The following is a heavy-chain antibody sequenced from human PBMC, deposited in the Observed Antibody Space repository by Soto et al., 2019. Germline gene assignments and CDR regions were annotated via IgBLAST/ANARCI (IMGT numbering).Heavy chain of an antibody. J-gene: IGHJ4*02. V-gene: IGHV3-74*01. CDR1: GFTFSTYW. CDR2: INSDGSST. CDR3: ARDFEY. Sequence: VQLVESGGGLVQPGGSLRLSCEASGFTFSTYWVHWVRQAPGKGLVWVSRINSDGSSTNYADSVKGRVTISRDNAKNTLYLQLNSLRPEDTAVYYCARDFEYWGQGTLVTVSS.